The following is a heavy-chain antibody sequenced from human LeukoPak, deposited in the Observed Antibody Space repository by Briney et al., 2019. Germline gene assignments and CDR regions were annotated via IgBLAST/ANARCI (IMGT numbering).Heavy chain of an antibody. D-gene: IGHD4-17*01. CDR1: GYTFTSYY. Sequence: ASVKVSCKASGYTFTSYYMHWVRQAPGQGLEWMGIINPSGGSASYAQKFQGRVTITADESTSTAYMELSSLRSEDTAVYYCARGNDYGDYSHAFDIWGQGTMVTVSS. J-gene: IGHJ3*02. CDR2: INPSGGSA. CDR3: ARGNDYGDYSHAFDI. V-gene: IGHV1-46*01.